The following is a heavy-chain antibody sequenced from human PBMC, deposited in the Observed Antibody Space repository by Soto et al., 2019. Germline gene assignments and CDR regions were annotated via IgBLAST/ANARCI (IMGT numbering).Heavy chain of an antibody. Sequence: EVQLVESGGGVLRPGGSLRLSCAASGFTFDDYGMSWARQAPGKGLEWVSGVNWNGGSTGYADSVKGRFTISRDNAKSSLYRQMNSLRAEDTAFYYCVRGASLNFDYWGQGTLVTVSS. J-gene: IGHJ4*02. D-gene: IGHD1-26*01. CDR3: VRGASLNFDY. V-gene: IGHV3-20*04. CDR2: VNWNGGST. CDR1: GFTFDDYG.